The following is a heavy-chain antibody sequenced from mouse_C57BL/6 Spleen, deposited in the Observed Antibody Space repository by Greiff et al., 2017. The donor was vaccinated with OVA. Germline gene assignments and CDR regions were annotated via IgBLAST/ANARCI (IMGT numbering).Heavy chain of an antibody. CDR2: INYDGSST. Sequence: EVMLVESEGGLVQPGSSMKLSCTASGFTFSDYYMAWVRQVPEKGLEWVANINYDGSSTYYLDSLKSRFIISRDNAKNILYLQMSSLKYEDTATYYCGRDYAYAMDYWGQGTSVTVSS. V-gene: IGHV5-16*01. D-gene: IGHD6-5*01. CDR3: GRDYAYAMDY. J-gene: IGHJ4*01. CDR1: GFTFSDYY.